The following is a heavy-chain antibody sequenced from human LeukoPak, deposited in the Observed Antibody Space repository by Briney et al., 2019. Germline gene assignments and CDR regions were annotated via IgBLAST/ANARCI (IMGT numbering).Heavy chain of an antibody. J-gene: IGHJ4*02. V-gene: IGHV5-51*01. CDR2: IYPGDSGT. CDR3: VRQEYSDSSGYYSAFFDY. D-gene: IGHD3-22*01. CDR1: GYYFTNYW. Sequence: GESLKISCKGSGYYFTNYWIGWVRQMPGKGLEWMGIIYPGDSGTRYSPSFRGQVTISADKSISTAYLQWSSLKASDTAMYFCVRQEYSDSSGYYSAFFDYWGQGTLVTVSP.